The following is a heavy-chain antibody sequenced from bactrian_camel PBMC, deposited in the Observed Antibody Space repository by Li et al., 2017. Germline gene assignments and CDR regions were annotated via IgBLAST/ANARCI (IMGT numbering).Heavy chain of an antibody. Sequence: HVQLVESGEGSVKAGDTLRLSCATSDLAVGWYRQTPGNNECELVSSIDSEGTILYRDSVKGRFTITQDNAKNALTLQMNSLKPEDTAMYYCATTQVVTVKLGYRPYNYWGQGTQVTVS. CDR2: IDSEGTI. V-gene: IGHV3S55*01. CDR1: DLA. J-gene: IGHJ4*01. CDR3: ATTQVVTVKLGYRPYNY. D-gene: IGHD5*01.